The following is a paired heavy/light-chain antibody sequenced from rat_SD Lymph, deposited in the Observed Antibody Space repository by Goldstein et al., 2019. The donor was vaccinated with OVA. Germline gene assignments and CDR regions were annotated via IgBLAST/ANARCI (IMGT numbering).Light chain of an antibody. J-gene: IGKJ1*01. CDR1: RSVSTL. Sequence: DTVLTQSPALAVSPGDRVSISCRASRSVSTLMHWYQQKPGQQPKLLIYGASNLESGVPARFSGSGSGTDFTLTIVPVEADDTATYFCQQSWNDPRTFGGGTKLEMK. V-gene: IGKV3S10*01. CDR2: GAS. CDR3: QQSWNDPRT.
Heavy chain of an antibody. J-gene: IGHJ3*01. V-gene: IGHV1-36*01. CDR3: TRRGRNWGFAY. Sequence: QVKLLQSGAALVKPGASVKMSCTVSGYTFTDYWVSWVKQSHGKSLEWIGEIFPDTFSTNFNEKFKGKATLTVDKSTSTAYMELSRLTSDDSAVYSCTRRGRNWGFAYWGQGTLVTVSS. CDR1: GYTFTDYW. CDR2: IFPDTFST. D-gene: IGHD5-1*01.